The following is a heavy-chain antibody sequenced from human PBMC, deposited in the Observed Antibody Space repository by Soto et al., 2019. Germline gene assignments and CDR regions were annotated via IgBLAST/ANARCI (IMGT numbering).Heavy chain of an antibody. CDR3: ARYHRWGYEYGDYGDS. D-gene: IGHD4-17*01. Sequence: SVKGRFTISRDNAKKYLYLQINSLRAEDTAFYYCARYHRWGYEYGDYGDSWGQGTLVTVSS. J-gene: IGHJ4*02. V-gene: IGHV3-20*03.